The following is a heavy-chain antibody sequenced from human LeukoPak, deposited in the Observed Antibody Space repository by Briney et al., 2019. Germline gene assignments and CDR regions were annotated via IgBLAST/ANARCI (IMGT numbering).Heavy chain of an antibody. CDR2: INHSGST. Sequence: SETLSLTCAVYGGSFSGYYWSWIRQPPGKGLEWIGEINHSGSTNYNPSLKSRVTISVDTSKNQFSLKLSSVTAADTAVYYCARRRQPVVRGVTSWFDPWGQGTLVTVSS. CDR3: ARRRQPVVRGVTSWFDP. V-gene: IGHV4-34*01. CDR1: GGSFSGYY. J-gene: IGHJ5*02. D-gene: IGHD3-10*01.